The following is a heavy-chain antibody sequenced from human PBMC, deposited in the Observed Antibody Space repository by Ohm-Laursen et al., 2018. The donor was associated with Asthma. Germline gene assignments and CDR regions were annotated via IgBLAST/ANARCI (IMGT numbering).Heavy chain of an antibody. J-gene: IGHJ4*02. Sequence: SLRLSCSASGFIFSSYSMNWVRQAPGKGPEWVSSIIGSGDRTNYADSVKGRFTISRDNSKNTLYLQMSSLRAEDTAVYYCAKDRSGWYKDYWGQGTLVTVSS. D-gene: IGHD6-19*01. CDR3: AKDRSGWYKDY. CDR2: IIGSGDRT. CDR1: GFIFSSYS. V-gene: IGHV3-23*01.